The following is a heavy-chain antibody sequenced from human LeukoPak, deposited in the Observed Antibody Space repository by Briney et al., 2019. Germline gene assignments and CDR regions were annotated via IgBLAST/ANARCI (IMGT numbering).Heavy chain of an antibody. CDR1: GGSVSGYY. D-gene: IGHD2-21*01. V-gene: IGHV4-59*08. J-gene: IGHJ4*02. Sequence: SETLSLTCTVSGGSVSGYYWSWIRQPPGKGLEYIGYIFYSGTTLYSPSLKGRVTMSINTSQNQFSLKLSSVTAADTAVYYCARHVVVSVIGRGFDFWGQGTLVTVSS. CDR3: ARHVVVSVIGRGFDF. CDR2: IFYSGTT.